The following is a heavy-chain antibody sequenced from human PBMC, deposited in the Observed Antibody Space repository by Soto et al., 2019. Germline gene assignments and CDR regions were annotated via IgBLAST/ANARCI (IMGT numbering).Heavy chain of an antibody. D-gene: IGHD2-21*01. CDR3: ARDLENCGGECSSAFDI. J-gene: IGHJ3*02. Sequence: PGGSLRLSCAASGFTFSRYSMSWVRQAPGKGPVWVSRISSDGSSTTYADSVKGRFTISRDNAKKTLYLQMNSLTAADTAVYYCARDLENCGGECSSAFDIWGQGTMVTVSS. CDR2: ISSDGSST. CDR1: GFTFSRYS. V-gene: IGHV3-74*01.